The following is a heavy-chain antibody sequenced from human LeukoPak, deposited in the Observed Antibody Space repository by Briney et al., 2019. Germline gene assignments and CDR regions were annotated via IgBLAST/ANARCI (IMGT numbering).Heavy chain of an antibody. CDR3: ARGDRPAAIWFDP. CDR1: GGSISSSSYY. J-gene: IGHJ5*02. V-gene: IGHV4-39*07. Sequence: SETLSLTCTVSGGSISSSSYYWGWIRQPPGKGLEWIGEINHSGSTNYNPSLKSRVTISVDTSKNQFSLKLSSVTAADTAVYYCARGDRPAAIWFDPWGQGTLVTVSS. CDR2: INHSGST. D-gene: IGHD2-2*01.